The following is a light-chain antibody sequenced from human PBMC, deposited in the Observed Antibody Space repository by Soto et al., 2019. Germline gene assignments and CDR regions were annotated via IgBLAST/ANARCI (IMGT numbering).Light chain of an antibody. CDR1: QSVSSD. V-gene: IGKV3-15*01. CDR3: QQYNNWYS. J-gene: IGKJ2*03. Sequence: EIEMTQFPATLSVSPGERATLSCRASQSVSSDLAWYQQKPGQAPRLLIYGVSTRATGIPTRFSGSGSGTEFTLIISSLQSEDLAVYYCQQYNNWYSFGQGTKLEIK. CDR2: GVS.